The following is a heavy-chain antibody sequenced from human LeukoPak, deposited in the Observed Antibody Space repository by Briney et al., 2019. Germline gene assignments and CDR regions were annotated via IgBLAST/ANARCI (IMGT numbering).Heavy chain of an antibody. CDR1: GFAFSFYA. D-gene: IGHD2-15*01. CDR2: INANSGTT. Sequence: GGSLRLSCAASGFAFSFYAMSWLRQPPGKGLEWVSTINANSGTTSYADSVKGRFTISRDNSKNTLYLQMKSLRVDDTAVYYCAKAPGYCSGGTCYDYWGQGSLVAVSS. CDR3: AKAPGYCSGGTCYDY. J-gene: IGHJ4*02. V-gene: IGHV3-23*01.